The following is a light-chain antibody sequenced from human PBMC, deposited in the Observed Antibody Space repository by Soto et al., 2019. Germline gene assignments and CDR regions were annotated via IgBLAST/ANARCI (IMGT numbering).Light chain of an antibody. J-gene: IGKJ1*01. V-gene: IGKV3-20*01. CDR1: QSVSSSF. CDR2: GAS. Sequence: EIVLTQSPGTLSLSPGERATLSCRASQSVSSSFLAWYQQKPGQAPRLLIYGASIRATGIPDRFSGSGSGTDFTLTISRVEPADFAVYYCQQYGSSPWTFGQGTKVEIK. CDR3: QQYGSSPWT.